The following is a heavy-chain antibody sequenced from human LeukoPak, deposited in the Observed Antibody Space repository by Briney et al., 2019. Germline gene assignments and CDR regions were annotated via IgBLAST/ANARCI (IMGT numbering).Heavy chain of an antibody. J-gene: IGHJ6*03. CDR1: GYTFTSFG. CDR2: ISGYNGNT. V-gene: IGHV1-18*01. Sequence: ASVKVSCKASGYTFTSFGISWVRQAPGQGLEWKGWISGYNGNTNYAQKLQGRVTMTTDTSTSTVYMELRSLTSDDTAVYYCARVQPYIVVVPAAFRYYYYYMDVWGKGTTVTVSS. CDR3: ARVQPYIVVVPAAFRYYYYYMDV. D-gene: IGHD2-2*01.